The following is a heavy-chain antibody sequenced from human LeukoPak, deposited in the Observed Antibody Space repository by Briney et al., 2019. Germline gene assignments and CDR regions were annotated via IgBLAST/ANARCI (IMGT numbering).Heavy chain of an antibody. V-gene: IGHV6-1*01. J-gene: IGHJ4*02. Sequence: SQTLSLTCAISGDSVSGNSAAWNWIRQSPSRGLEWLGRTYYRSKWYNDYAESVKSRIIINSYTSKNHFSLHLNSVTPEDTAVYYCASGWALNYWGQGTLVAVSS. D-gene: IGHD1-26*01. CDR2: TYYRSKWYN. CDR3: ASGWALNY. CDR1: GDSVSGNSAA.